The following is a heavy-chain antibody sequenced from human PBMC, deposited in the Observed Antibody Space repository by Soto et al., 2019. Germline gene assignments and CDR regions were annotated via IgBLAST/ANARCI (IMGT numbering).Heavy chain of an antibody. J-gene: IGHJ3*02. Sequence: SETLSLTCTVSGCSISSYYWSWIRQPPGKGLEWIGYIYYSGSTNYNPSLKSRVTISVDTSKNQFSLKLSSVTAADTAVYYCARELTGGYCSGGSCYPFNDAFDIWGQGTIVTVSS. D-gene: IGHD2-15*01. CDR1: GCSISSYY. V-gene: IGHV4-59*01. CDR3: ARELTGGYCSGGSCYPFNDAFDI. CDR2: IYYSGST.